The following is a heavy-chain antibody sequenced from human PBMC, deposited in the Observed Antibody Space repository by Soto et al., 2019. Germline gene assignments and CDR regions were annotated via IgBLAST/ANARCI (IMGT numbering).Heavy chain of an antibody. J-gene: IGHJ3*02. Sequence: EVQLVESGGGLVQPGGSLRLSCAASGFTFSSYWMSWVRQAPGKGLEWVANIKQDGSEKYYVDSVKGRFTISRDNAKNSLYLQMNSLRAEDTAVYYCARPRFLEWLFWAFDIWGQGTMVTVSS. CDR2: IKQDGSEK. CDR1: GFTFSSYW. D-gene: IGHD3-3*01. V-gene: IGHV3-7*01. CDR3: ARPRFLEWLFWAFDI.